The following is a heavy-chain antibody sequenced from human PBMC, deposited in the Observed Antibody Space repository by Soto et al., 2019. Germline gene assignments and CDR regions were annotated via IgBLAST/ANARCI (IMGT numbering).Heavy chain of an antibody. V-gene: IGHV3-30*03. CDR2: ISYDGSNK. J-gene: IGHJ6*02. CDR3: ARDSDIYYGMDV. CDR1: GFTFSDHG. Sequence: QVQLVESGGGVVQPGGSLRLSCAASGFTFSDHGMHWVRQAPGKGLEWVAVISYDGSNKKYVDSVKGRFTISRDNSKNMVYLQMNSLTDEDTAVYYCARDSDIYYGMDVWGQGTTVTVSS. D-gene: IGHD3-9*01.